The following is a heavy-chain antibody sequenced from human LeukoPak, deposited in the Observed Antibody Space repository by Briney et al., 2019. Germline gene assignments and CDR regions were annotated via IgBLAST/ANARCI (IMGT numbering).Heavy chain of an antibody. CDR3: LGPPDY. V-gene: IGHV3-30-3*01. CDR1: GFTFSSYA. Sequence: GGSLRLSCAASGFTFSSYATHWVRQAPGKGLEWVAVISYDGSNKYYADSVKGRFTISRDNSKNTLYLQMNSLRAEDTAVYYCLGPPDYWGQGTLVTVSS. CDR2: ISYDGSNK. J-gene: IGHJ4*02. D-gene: IGHD7-27*01.